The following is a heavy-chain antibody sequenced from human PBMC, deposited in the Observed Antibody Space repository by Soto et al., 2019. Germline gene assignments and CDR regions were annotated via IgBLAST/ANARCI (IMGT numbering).Heavy chain of an antibody. D-gene: IGHD5-18*01. V-gene: IGHV3-30-3*01. Sequence: GGSLRLSCAASGFTFSSYAMHWVRQAPGKGLEWVAVISYDGSNKYYADSVKGRFTISRDNSKNTLYLQMNSLRAEDTAVYYCARELTYSYLEGGSYYYGMDVWGQGTTVTVSS. J-gene: IGHJ6*02. CDR2: ISYDGSNK. CDR3: ARELTYSYLEGGSYYYGMDV. CDR1: GFTFSSYA.